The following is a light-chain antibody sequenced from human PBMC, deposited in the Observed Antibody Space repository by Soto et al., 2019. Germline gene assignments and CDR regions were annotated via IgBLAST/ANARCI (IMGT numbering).Light chain of an antibody. CDR2: RSS. Sequence: EVVMMQSAATLSVYPGGGATLCCRASQTIYSNVAWYQQRPGQPPRLLIYRSSSRATGIPARFSGSGSGTEFTLTINSLQSEDFAVYYCQQYQNLWTFGQGTKVDI. CDR3: QQYQNLWT. CDR1: QTIYSN. J-gene: IGKJ1*01. V-gene: IGKV3-15*01.